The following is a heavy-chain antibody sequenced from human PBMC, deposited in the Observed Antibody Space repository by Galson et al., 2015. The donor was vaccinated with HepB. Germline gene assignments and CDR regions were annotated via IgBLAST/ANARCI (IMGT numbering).Heavy chain of an antibody. CDR3: ARDQGGGLRYLDWPYFFDS. CDR2: ISTYNGNR. Sequence: SVKVSCKASGYIFMNYGISWVRQAPGQGLEWMGWISTYNGNRNYAQKFKGRVSMTTEKSTNTAYLELTSLTSDDTALYYCARDQGGGLRYLDWPYFFDSWGQGTLVIVSS. D-gene: IGHD3-9*01. J-gene: IGHJ4*02. CDR1: GYIFMNYG. V-gene: IGHV1-18*01.